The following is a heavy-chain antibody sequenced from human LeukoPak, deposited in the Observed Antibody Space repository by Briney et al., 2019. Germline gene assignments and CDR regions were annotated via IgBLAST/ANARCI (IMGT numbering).Heavy chain of an antibody. CDR2: INSDGSST. V-gene: IGHV3-74*01. Sequence: WMXWXXXXPGKGLGWVSRINSDGSSTIYAESVKGRFTISRDNAKNTLYLQMNSLRAEDTAVYYCATTRRAHMDVWGKGTTVTVSS. CDR3: ATTRRAHMDV. J-gene: IGHJ6*03. CDR1: W.